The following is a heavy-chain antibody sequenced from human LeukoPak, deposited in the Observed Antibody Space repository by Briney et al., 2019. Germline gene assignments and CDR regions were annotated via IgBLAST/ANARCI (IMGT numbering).Heavy chain of an antibody. CDR3: AREEAEQGSYDRFGFDS. CDR2: INPNSGVT. D-gene: IGHD3-10*01. J-gene: IGHJ4*02. V-gene: IGHV1-2*02. Sequence: ASVKVSCKASGYTFIGYWIHWVRQAPGQGLEWTGWINPNSGVTKYAQKFQGRVTMTRDTSISTAYMEVTRLTSDDTAVYYCAREEAEQGSYDRFGFDSWGQGTLVTVSS. CDR1: GYTFIGYW.